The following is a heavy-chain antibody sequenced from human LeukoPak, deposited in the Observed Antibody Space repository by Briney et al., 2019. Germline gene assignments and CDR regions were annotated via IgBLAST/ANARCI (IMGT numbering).Heavy chain of an antibody. CDR2: IIPIFGTA. CDR3: ARWSDYGDLRLDY. D-gene: IGHD4-17*01. J-gene: IGHJ4*02. V-gene: IGHV1-69*13. Sequence: SVKVSCKASGGTFSSYAISWVRQAPGQGLEWMGGIIPIFGTANYAQKFQGRVTITADESTSTAYMELSSLRSEDTAVYYCARWSDYGDLRLDYWGQGTLVTVSS. CDR1: GGTFSSYA.